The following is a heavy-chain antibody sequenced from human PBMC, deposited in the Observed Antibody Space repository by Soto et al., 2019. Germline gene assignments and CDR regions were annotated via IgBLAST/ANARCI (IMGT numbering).Heavy chain of an antibody. CDR2: INAGNGNT. D-gene: IGHD2-2*01. J-gene: IGHJ4*02. CDR1: GYTFTSYA. CDR3: ARDSVPRLQFDY. Sequence: ASVKVSCKASGYTFTSYAMHWVRQAPGQRLEWMGWINAGNGNTKYSQKFQGRVTITRDTSASTAYMELSSLRSEDTAVYYCARDSVPRLQFDYWGQGTLVTVSS. V-gene: IGHV1-3*01.